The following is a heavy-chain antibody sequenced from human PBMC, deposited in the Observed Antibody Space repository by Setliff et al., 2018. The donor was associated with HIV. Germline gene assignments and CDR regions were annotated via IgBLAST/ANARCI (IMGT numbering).Heavy chain of an antibody. J-gene: IGHJ4*02. CDR3: ATGYFYDSSGYKH. Sequence: GGSLRLSCADSGFTFTTYSMNWVRQAPGKGLEWVSSISSSSTYVDYADSVKGRFTISRDNAKSSLYLQMNSLRAEDTAVYYCATGYFYDSSGYKHWGQGTLVTVSS. V-gene: IGHV3-21*01. CDR1: GFTFTTYS. D-gene: IGHD3-22*01. CDR2: ISSSSTYV.